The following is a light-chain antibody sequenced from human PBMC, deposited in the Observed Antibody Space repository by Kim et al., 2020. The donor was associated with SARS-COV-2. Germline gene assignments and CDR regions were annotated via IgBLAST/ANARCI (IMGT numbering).Light chain of an antibody. Sequence: HSVLTQPPSVSAAPGQKVTISCSGSSSNIGNNYVSWYQQLPGTAPKLLIYDNNKRPSVIPDRFSGSKSGTSATLGITGLQTGDEADYYCATWDSSLSAYVFGTGTKVTVL. CDR1: SSNIGNNY. CDR2: DNN. J-gene: IGLJ1*01. V-gene: IGLV1-51*01. CDR3: ATWDSSLSAYV.